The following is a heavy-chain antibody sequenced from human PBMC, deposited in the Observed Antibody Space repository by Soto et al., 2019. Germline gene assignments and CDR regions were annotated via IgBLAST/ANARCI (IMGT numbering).Heavy chain of an antibody. CDR2: IIPIFGTA. Sequence: AVKVSCKASGGTFSSYAISWVRQAPGQGLEWMGGIIPIFGTANYAQKFQGRVTITADESTSTAYMELSSLRPEDTTVYYCARGNRIVVVITPYYGMDVWGQGTTVTVSS. J-gene: IGHJ6*02. V-gene: IGHV1-69*13. CDR3: ARGNRIVVVITPYYGMDV. D-gene: IGHD3-22*01. CDR1: GGTFSSYA.